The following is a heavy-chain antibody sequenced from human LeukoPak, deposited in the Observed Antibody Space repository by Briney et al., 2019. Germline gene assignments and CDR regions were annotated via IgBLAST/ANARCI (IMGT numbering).Heavy chain of an antibody. Sequence: VASVKVSCKASGYTFTSYGISWVRQAPGQGLEWMGWISAYNGNTNYAQKLQGSVTMTTDTCTSTAYMELRSLRSDDTAVYYCAREVYTIFGVVMARYYMDVWGKGTTVTVSS. CDR2: ISAYNGNT. CDR3: AREVYTIFGVVMARYYMDV. J-gene: IGHJ6*03. V-gene: IGHV1-18*01. CDR1: GYTFTSYG. D-gene: IGHD3-3*01.